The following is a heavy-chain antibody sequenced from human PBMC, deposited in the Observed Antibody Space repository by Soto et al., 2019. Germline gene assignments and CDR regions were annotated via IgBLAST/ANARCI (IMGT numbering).Heavy chain of an antibody. CDR1: GYSFTSYW. D-gene: IGHD6-13*01. CDR2: IYPGDSDT. Sequence: GESLKISCKGSGYSFTSYWIGWARQMPGKGLEWMGIIYPGDSDTRYSPSFQGQVTISADKSISTAYLQWSSLKASDTAMYYCARLAAAGSYYYYGMDVWGQGTTVTVSS. CDR3: ARLAAAGSYYYYGMDV. J-gene: IGHJ6*02. V-gene: IGHV5-51*01.